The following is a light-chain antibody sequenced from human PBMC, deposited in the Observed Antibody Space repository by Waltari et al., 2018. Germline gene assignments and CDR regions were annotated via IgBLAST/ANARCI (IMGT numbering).Light chain of an antibody. CDR3: QQSYSMPRT. V-gene: IGKV1-39*01. Sequence: DIQMTQSPSSLSASVGDRVAITCRASQSVDNYLNWYRQRPGKAPELLIYAASSLQGGVPSRFTGSGYGTDFTLTISSLQSEDFATYYCQQSYSMPRTFGPGTKVDIK. CDR1: QSVDNY. J-gene: IGKJ3*01. CDR2: AAS.